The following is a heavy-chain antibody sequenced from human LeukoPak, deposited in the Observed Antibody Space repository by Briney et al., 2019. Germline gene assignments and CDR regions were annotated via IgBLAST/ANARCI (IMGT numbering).Heavy chain of an antibody. CDR2: IYPGDSDT. CDR3: ARPQTIAALGYWYFDL. D-gene: IGHD6-13*01. Sequence: PGEPLKISCKGSGYSFTSYWIAWVRQMPGKGLEWMGIIYPGDSDTRYSPSFQGQVTISVDKSISTAFLQWSSLKASDTAMYYCARPQTIAALGYWYFDLWGRGTLVTVSS. J-gene: IGHJ2*01. CDR1: GYSFTSYW. V-gene: IGHV5-51*01.